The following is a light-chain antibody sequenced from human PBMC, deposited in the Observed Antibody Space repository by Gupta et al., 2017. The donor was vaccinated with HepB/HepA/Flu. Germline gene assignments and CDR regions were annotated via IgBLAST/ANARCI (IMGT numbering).Light chain of an antibody. V-gene: IGLV7-46*01. CDR2: DTT. CDR1: TGAVTSGHY. CDR3: LLYYTGVGV. Sequence: QAVVTQEPSLTVSPGGTVTLTCGSSTGAVTSGHYPYWFQQKPGQAPRTLIYDTTNKHSWTPARFSGSLLGGKAALTLSGAQPEDESDYFCLLYYTGVGVFGGGTKPTVL. J-gene: IGLJ3*02.